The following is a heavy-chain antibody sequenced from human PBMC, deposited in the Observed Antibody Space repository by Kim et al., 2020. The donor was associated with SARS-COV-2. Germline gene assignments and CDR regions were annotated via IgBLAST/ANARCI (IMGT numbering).Heavy chain of an antibody. D-gene: IGHD5-18*01. CDR2: IYYSGST. CDR1: GGSISSSSYY. V-gene: IGHV4-39*07. CDR3: ARGRGYSYGEHYYYYGMDV. Sequence: SETLSLTCTVSGGSISSSSYYWGWIRQPPGKGLEWIGSIYYSGSTYYNPSLKIRVTISVDTSKNQFSLKLSSVTAADTAVYYCARGRGYSYGEHYYYYGMDVWGQGTTVTVSS. J-gene: IGHJ6*02.